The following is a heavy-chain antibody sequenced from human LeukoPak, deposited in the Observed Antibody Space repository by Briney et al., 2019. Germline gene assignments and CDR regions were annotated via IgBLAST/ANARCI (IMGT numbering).Heavy chain of an antibody. CDR3: AKKFPAYDRPW. V-gene: IGHV3-23*01. CDR2: ISGSGGST. Sequence: GGSLRLSCAASGFTFSNYAMSWVRQAPGKGLEWVSAISGSGGSTYFADSVKGRFTISRDNSKNTLYLQMNSLRAEDTAIYYCAKKFPAYDRPWWGQGTLVTVSS. J-gene: IGHJ4*02. CDR1: GFTFSNYA. D-gene: IGHD3-22*01.